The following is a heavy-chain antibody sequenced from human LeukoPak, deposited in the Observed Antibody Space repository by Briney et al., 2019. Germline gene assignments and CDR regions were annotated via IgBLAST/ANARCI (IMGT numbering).Heavy chain of an antibody. V-gene: IGHV3-11*06. D-gene: IGHD5-12*01. CDR3: ATEDWAVATS. Sequence: GGSLRLSCAASGFPFSVYYMSWIRQAPGEGLEWVSYINDAGDYTDYADSVRGRFTISRDNARNSLFLQMNSLRAEDTAVYYCATEDWAVATSWGQGTLVTVSS. CDR1: GFPFSVYY. J-gene: IGHJ5*02. CDR2: INDAGDYT.